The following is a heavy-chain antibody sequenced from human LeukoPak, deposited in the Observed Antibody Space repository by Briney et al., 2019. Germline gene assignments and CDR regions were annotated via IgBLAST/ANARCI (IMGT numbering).Heavy chain of an antibody. Sequence: SETLSLTCTVSGAFISNYYWSWIRQPAGKGLEWIGRNYASGSTNYNPSLKSRVTISVDQSKNQFTLKLNSVTAADTAVYHCARGETIFPYWGQGTLVTVSS. CDR2: NYASGST. V-gene: IGHV4-4*07. CDR3: ARGETIFPY. D-gene: IGHD3-9*01. CDR1: GAFISNYY. J-gene: IGHJ4*02.